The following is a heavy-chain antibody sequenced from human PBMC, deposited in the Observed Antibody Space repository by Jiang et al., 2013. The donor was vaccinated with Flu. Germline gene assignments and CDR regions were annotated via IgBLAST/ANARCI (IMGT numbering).Heavy chain of an antibody. J-gene: IGHJ4*02. CDR2: IYYSGST. D-gene: IGHD5-18*01. V-gene: IGHV4-39*01. CDR3: ARHDGYTYGYYFDF. Sequence: SGSGLVKPSETLSLNCTVSGGSISSSSYYWGWIRQPPGKGLEWIGSIYYSGSTYYNPSLKSRVTISVDTSKNHFSLKVSSVTAADTAVYYCARHDGYTYGYYFDFWAREPWSPSPQ. CDR1: GGSISSSSYY.